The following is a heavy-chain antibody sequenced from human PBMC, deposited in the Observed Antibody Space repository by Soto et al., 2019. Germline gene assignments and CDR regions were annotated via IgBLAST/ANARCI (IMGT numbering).Heavy chain of an antibody. Sequence: SETLSLTGTVSGGSINSGGYYWSWIRQHPGKGLEWIGYIYYSGSTYYNPSLKSRVTISIDTSKNQFSLKLSSVTAADTAVYYCARAHTIFGIITVFDYWGQGTLVTVSS. J-gene: IGHJ4*02. CDR3: ARAHTIFGIITVFDY. D-gene: IGHD3-3*01. V-gene: IGHV4-31*03. CDR1: GGSINSGGYY. CDR2: IYYSGST.